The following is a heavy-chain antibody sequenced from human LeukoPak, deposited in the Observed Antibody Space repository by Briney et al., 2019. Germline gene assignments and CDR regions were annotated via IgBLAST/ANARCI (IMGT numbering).Heavy chain of an antibody. D-gene: IGHD3-10*01. Sequence: PGGSLRLSCATSGFTFRSYWMTWVRQSPEKGLEWVANIKSDGTGKYHVDSVKGRFTISRDNTKDSLYLAMNSLRAEDTAVYYCARGGQAGTGDYWGQGTLVTVSS. V-gene: IGHV3-7*01. J-gene: IGHJ4*02. CDR1: GFTFRSYW. CDR3: ARGGQAGTGDY. CDR2: IKSDGTGK.